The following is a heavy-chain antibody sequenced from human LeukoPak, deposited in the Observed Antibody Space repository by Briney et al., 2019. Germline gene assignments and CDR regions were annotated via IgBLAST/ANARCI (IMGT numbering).Heavy chain of an antibody. CDR1: GYTFTSYG. D-gene: IGHD6-13*01. CDR3: TRDFWSVAGAGPGFDP. CDR2: ISAYNGNT. V-gene: IGHV1-18*01. J-gene: IGHJ5*02. Sequence: GASVKVSCKASGYTFTSYGISWVRQAPGQGLEWMGWISAYNGNTNYAQKFPARVTMSRDTSISTVYMELSSLRSDDTAVYYCTRDFWSVAGAGPGFDPWGQGTLVIVSS.